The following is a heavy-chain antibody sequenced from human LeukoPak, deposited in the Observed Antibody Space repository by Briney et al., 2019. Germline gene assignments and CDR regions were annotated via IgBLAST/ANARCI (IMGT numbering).Heavy chain of an antibody. CDR1: GYTFTSYG. V-gene: IGHV1-18*01. J-gene: IGHJ6*02. D-gene: IGHD3-10*01. CDR2: ISAYNGNT. Sequence: ASVKVSCKASGYTFTSYGISWVRQAPGQGLEWMGWISAYNGNTNYAQKLQGRVTMTTDTSTSTAYMGLRSLRSDDTAVYYCARDGYYYGSGSPPHYYYGMDVWGQGTTVTVSS. CDR3: ARDGYYYGSGSPPHYYYGMDV.